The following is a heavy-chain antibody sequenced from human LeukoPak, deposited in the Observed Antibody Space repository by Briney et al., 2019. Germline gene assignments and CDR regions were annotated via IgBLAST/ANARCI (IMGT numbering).Heavy chain of an antibody. CDR2: IYPSGDS. D-gene: IGHD3-22*01. Sequence: SQTLSLTCTVSGGSISSGSFYWSWIRQTAGKGLEWIGRIYPSGDSQYSPSFRSRTTISLDTRNQFSLKLSSVTAADTAVYFCARGYDRNGYQSRGFDYWGQGALVNVSS. CDR1: GGSISSGSFY. CDR3: ARGYDRNGYQSRGFDY. V-gene: IGHV4-61*02. J-gene: IGHJ4*02.